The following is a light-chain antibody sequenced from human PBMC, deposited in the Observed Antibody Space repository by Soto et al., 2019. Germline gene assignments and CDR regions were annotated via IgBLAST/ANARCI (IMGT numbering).Light chain of an antibody. J-gene: IGLJ3*02. CDR2: EGS. CDR1: SSDVGSYNL. V-gene: IGLV2-23*01. CDR3: CSYAGSGTWV. Sequence: QSALTQPASVSGSPGQSITISCTGTSSDVGSYNLVSWCQQHPGKAPKLMIYEGSKRPSGVSNRFSGSKSGNPASLTISGLQAEDEADYYCCSYAGSGTWVFGGGTKLTVL.